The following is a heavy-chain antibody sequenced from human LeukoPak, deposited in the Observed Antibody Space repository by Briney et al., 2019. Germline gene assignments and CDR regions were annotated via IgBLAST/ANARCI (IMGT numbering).Heavy chain of an antibody. CDR1: GFTFSDYY. Sequence: PGGSLRLSCAASGFTFSDYYMSWIRQAPGKGLEWVSYISSSGSTIYYADSVKGRFTISRDNAKNSLYLQMNSLRAEDTAVYCCAGAYYYDSSGYPYYFDYWGQGTLVTVSS. CDR2: ISSSGSTI. V-gene: IGHV3-11*01. CDR3: AGAYYYDSSGYPYYFDY. J-gene: IGHJ4*02. D-gene: IGHD3-22*01.